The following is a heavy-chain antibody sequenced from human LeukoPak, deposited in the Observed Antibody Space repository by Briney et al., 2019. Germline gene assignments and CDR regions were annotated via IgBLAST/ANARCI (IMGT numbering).Heavy chain of an antibody. Sequence: GGSLRLSCAASGFTFSSCAMDWVRQAPGKGLEWVAVISNDGSNKYYADSVKGRFTISRDNSKNTLYLQMNSLRAEDTAVYYCARDSCGDDCYSSYFDYWGQGTLVTVSS. CDR2: ISNDGSNK. CDR1: GFTFSSCA. D-gene: IGHD2-21*02. V-gene: IGHV3-30-3*01. CDR3: ARDSCGDDCYSSYFDY. J-gene: IGHJ4*02.